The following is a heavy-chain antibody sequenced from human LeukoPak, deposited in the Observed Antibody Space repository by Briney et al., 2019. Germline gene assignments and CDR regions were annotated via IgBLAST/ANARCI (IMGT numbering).Heavy chain of an antibody. V-gene: IGHV3-21*01. CDR1: GFTFSSYS. Sequence: GGSLRLSCAASGFTFSSYSMNWVRQAPGKGLEWVSSISSSSSYIYYADSVEGRFTISRDNAKNSLYLQMNSLRAEDTAVYYCARAVAVAGTSDYWGQGTLVTVSS. D-gene: IGHD6-19*01. CDR2: ISSSSSYI. CDR3: ARAVAVAGTSDY. J-gene: IGHJ4*02.